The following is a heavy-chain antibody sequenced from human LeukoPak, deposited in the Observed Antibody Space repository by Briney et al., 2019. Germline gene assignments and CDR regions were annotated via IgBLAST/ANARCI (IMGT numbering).Heavy chain of an antibody. CDR2: ISYDGSNK. CDR1: GFTFSSYG. Sequence: GGSLRLSCAASGFTFSSYGMHWVRQAPGKGLEWVAVISYDGSNKYYADSVKGRFTISRDNSKNTLYLQMNSLRAEDTAVYYCAKDKVRGDPPYYYYGMDVWGKGTTVTVSS. V-gene: IGHV3-30*18. D-gene: IGHD3-10*01. J-gene: IGHJ6*04. CDR3: AKDKVRGDPPYYYYGMDV.